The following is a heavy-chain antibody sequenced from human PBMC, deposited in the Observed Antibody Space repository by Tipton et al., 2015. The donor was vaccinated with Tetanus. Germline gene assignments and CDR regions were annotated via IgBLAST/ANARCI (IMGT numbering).Heavy chain of an antibody. V-gene: IGHV4-34*01. CDR3: ARGGSYSYGPRGFDL. J-gene: IGHJ2*01. CDR2: INHSGST. D-gene: IGHD5-18*01. Sequence: LRLSCAVYGGSFSAYYRSWIRQSPGKGLEWIGEINHSGSTTYSPSFKSRVTISVDTPKNQFSLKLTSLTVADTAVYYCARGGSYSYGPRGFDLWGRGTLVTVSS. CDR1: GGSFSAYY.